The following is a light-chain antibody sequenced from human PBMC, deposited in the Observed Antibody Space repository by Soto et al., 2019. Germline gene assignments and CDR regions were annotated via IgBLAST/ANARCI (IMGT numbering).Light chain of an antibody. CDR1: QGITNH. V-gene: IGKV3-15*01. CDR2: GAS. J-gene: IGKJ4*01. Sequence: EIVMTQSPATLSVSPGETVTVSCRASQGITNHLAWYHQKPGQSPKLLIYGASTMAPGIPARFSGSGSGVEFTLTIYSLQSEDIGLYFCQQYNNWPLTFGGGTRV. CDR3: QQYNNWPLT.